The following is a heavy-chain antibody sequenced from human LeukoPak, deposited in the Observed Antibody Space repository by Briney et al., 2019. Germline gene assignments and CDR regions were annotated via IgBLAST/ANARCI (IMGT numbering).Heavy chain of an antibody. CDR1: GFTFSSYW. Sequence: PGGSLGLSCAASGFTFSSYWMHWVRQTPGKGLVCVSRISTDGSTTRYADSVEGRFTISRDNAKNTLYLQMNSLRADDTAVYYCARGDYGSYSWFPSWGQGTLVTVSS. CDR2: ISTDGSTT. CDR3: ARGDYGSYSWFPS. V-gene: IGHV3-74*01. D-gene: IGHD4-23*01. J-gene: IGHJ5*02.